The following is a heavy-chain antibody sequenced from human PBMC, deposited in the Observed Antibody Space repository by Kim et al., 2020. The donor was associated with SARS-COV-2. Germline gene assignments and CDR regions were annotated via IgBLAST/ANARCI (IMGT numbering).Heavy chain of an antibody. D-gene: IGHD4-4*01. Sequence: KTKYSQKFKGRVTISRDTSANTAYMDLRSLTFEDTAIYYCARDMNPTVYDYWGQGTLVTVSS. CDR2: KT. V-gene: IGHV1-3*01. CDR3: ARDMNPTVYDY. J-gene: IGHJ4*02.